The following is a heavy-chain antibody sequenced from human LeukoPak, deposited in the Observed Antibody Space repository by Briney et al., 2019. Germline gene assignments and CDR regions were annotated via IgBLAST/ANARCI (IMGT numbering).Heavy chain of an antibody. D-gene: IGHD6-13*01. CDR2: ISYDGSNK. J-gene: IGHJ4*02. Sequence: GRSLRLSCAASGFTFSSYGMHWVRQAPGKGLEWVAVISYDGSNKYYADSVKGRFTISRDNSKNTLYLQMNSLRAEDTAVYYCAKDTSSSWYFDYWGQGTLVTVSS. CDR3: AKDTSSSWYFDY. V-gene: IGHV3-30*18. CDR1: GFTFSSYG.